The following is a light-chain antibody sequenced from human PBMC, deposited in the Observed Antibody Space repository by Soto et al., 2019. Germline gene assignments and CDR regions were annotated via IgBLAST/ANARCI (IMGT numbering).Light chain of an antibody. Sequence: SYELTQPPSVSVAPGKTARITCGGNNIGGKSVHWYQQKPGQAPVLVIYYDSDRPSGIPERFSGSNSGNTATLTISRVEAGDEADYYCQVWDNNTEHVVFGGGTKLTVL. CDR2: YDS. J-gene: IGLJ2*01. CDR3: QVWDNNTEHVV. V-gene: IGLV3-21*04. CDR1: NIGGKS.